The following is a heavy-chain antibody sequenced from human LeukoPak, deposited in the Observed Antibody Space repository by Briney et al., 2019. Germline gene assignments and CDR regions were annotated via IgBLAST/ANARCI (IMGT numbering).Heavy chain of an antibody. D-gene: IGHD2-15*01. CDR1: GFTFSSYG. CDR2: ISYDGSNK. CDR3: AKVEGYCSGGSCYDFDY. Sequence: AGGSLRLSCAASGFTFSSYGMHWVRQAPGKGLEWVAVISYDGSNKYYADSVKGRFTISRDNSKNTLYLQMNSLRAEDTAVYYCAKVEGYCSGGSCYDFDYWGQGTLVTVSS. J-gene: IGHJ4*02. V-gene: IGHV3-30*18.